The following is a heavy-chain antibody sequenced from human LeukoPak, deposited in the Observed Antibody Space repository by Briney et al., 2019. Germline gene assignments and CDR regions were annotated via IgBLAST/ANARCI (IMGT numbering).Heavy chain of an antibody. J-gene: IGHJ4*02. V-gene: IGHV1-2*02. CDR2: INSDSGGT. CDR3: ARDTITVTTPYFDY. D-gene: IGHD4-17*01. CDR1: GYTFTGYY. Sequence: ASVTVSCKASGYTFTGYYIDWVRQAPGQGLEWMGWINSDSGGTNYAQKFQGRVTMTRDTSTSTAYMELSSLRSDDTAFYYCARDTITVTTPYFDYWGQGTLVTVPS.